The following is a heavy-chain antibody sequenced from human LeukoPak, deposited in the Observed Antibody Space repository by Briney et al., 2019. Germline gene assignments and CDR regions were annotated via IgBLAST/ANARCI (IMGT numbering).Heavy chain of an antibody. D-gene: IGHD5-18*01. CDR3: ATKGGYSYGPDY. V-gene: IGHV4-34*01. CDR1: GGSFSGYY. Sequence: ASETLSLTCAVYGGSFSGYYWSWIRQPPGKGLEWIGEINHSGSTNYNPSLKSRVTISVDTSKNQFSLKLSSVTAADTAVYYCATKGGYSYGPDYWGQGTLVTVSS. CDR2: INHSGST. J-gene: IGHJ4*02.